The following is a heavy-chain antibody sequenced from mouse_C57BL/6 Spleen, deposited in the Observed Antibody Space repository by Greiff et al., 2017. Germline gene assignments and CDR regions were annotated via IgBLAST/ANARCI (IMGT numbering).Heavy chain of an antibody. CDR3: AQDSSAFDY. J-gene: IGHJ2*01. CDR1: GYTFTDYY. V-gene: IGHV1-26*01. Sequence: VQLQQSGPELVKPGASVKISFKASGYTFTDYYMNWVKQSHGKSLEWIGDINPNNGGTSYNQKFKGKATLTVDKSSSTAYMELRSLTSEDSAVYYCAQDSSAFDYWGQGTTLTVSS. D-gene: IGHD3-2*02. CDR2: INPNNGGT.